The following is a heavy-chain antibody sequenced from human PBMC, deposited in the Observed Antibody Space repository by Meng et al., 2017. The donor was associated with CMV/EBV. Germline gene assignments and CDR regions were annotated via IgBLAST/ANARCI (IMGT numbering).Heavy chain of an antibody. J-gene: IGHJ6*02. CDR1: GYTFTSYG. Sequence: ASVKVSCKASGYTFTSYGISWVRQAPGQGLEWMGWISAYNGNTNYVQKLQGRVTMTTDTSTSTAYMELRSLRSDDTAVYYCARGIVVPGRYYYYGMDVWGQGTTVTVSS. CDR2: ISAYNGNT. CDR3: ARGIVVPGRYYYYGMDV. V-gene: IGHV1-18*01. D-gene: IGHD2-2*01.